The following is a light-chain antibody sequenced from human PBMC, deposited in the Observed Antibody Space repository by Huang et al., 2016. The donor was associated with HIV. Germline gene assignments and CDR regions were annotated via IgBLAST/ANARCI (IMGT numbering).Light chain of an antibody. CDR3: QQYNNWPPMYT. V-gene: IGKV3-15*01. CDR1: QSVSSN. Sequence: EIVMTQSPATLSVSPGERATLSCRASQSVSSNLAWYQQKPGQAPRLLIYGASTRATGIPARFSGLGAGTEFTLTISSLQSEEFAVYYCQQYNNWPPMYTFGQGTNLEIK. CDR2: GAS. J-gene: IGKJ2*01.